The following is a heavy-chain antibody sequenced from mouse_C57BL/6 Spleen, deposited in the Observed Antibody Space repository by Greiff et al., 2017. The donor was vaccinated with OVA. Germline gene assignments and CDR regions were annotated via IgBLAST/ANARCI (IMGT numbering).Heavy chain of an antibody. CDR3: ARGVYYGSRDWYFDV. V-gene: IGHV1-53*01. J-gene: IGHJ1*03. Sequence: QVQLQQPGTELVKPGASVKLSCKASGYTFTSYWMHWVKQRPGQGLEWIGNINPSNGGTNYNEKFKSKATLTVDKSSSTAYMQLSSLTSEDSAVYYCARGVYYGSRDWYFDVWGTGTTVTVSS. CDR2: INPSNGGT. D-gene: IGHD1-1*01. CDR1: GYTFTSYW.